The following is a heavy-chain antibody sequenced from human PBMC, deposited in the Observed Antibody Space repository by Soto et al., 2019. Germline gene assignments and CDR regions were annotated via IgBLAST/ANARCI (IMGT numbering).Heavy chain of an antibody. V-gene: IGHV3-30*18. CDR3: AKDLHY. CDR1: GFTFSSYG. J-gene: IGHJ4*02. CDR2: ISYDGSNK. Sequence: GSLRLSCAASGFTFSSYGMHWVRQAPGKGLEWVAVISYDGSNKYYAGSVKGRFTISRDNSKNTLYLQMNSLRAEDTAVYYCAKDLHYWGQGTLVTVSS.